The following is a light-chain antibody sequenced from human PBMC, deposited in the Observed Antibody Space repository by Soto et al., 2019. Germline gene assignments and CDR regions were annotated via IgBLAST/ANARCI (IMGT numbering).Light chain of an antibody. CDR2: DAS. CDR1: QNIGRN. V-gene: IGKV3-15*01. CDR3: HQYNPWPHP. Sequence: ELVMPQPPATLSVSPGVRATLSCRASQNIGRNLAWYQQIPGQAPRLLFYDASTRATGIPDRFSASGSGTEFTLTITSLQSEDFAVYYCHQYNPWPHPFGGGTKVDI. J-gene: IGKJ4*01.